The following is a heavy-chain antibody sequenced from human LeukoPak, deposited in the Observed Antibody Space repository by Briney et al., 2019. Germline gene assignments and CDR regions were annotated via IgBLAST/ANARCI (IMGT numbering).Heavy chain of an antibody. Sequence: PGGSLRLSCAASGFTFSSYAMSWVRQAPGKGLEWVSVIDSGGSTYHADSVKGRFTISRHNSKNTVYLQMNSLRGEDTAVYYCARIEAPNWFDPWGQGTLVTVSS. CDR1: GFTFSSYA. V-gene: IGHV3-53*04. J-gene: IGHJ5*02. CDR3: ARIEAPNWFDP. CDR2: IDSGGST.